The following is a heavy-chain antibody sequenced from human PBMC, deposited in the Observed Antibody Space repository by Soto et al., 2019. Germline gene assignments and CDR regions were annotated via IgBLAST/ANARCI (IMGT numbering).Heavy chain of an antibody. Sequence: EVQLVESGGGLVKPGGSLRLSCAASGFTFSNAWMSWVRQAPGKGLEWVGRIKSKTDGGTTDYAAPVKGRFTISRDDSEDTLYLQMNRLKTEDTAVYYCTTGAEQWRATQDYCYYGMDVWGQGTTVTVSS. J-gene: IGHJ6*02. CDR3: TTGAEQWRATQDYCYYGMDV. CDR2: IKSKTDGGTT. D-gene: IGHD6-19*01. CDR1: GFTFSNAW. V-gene: IGHV3-15*01.